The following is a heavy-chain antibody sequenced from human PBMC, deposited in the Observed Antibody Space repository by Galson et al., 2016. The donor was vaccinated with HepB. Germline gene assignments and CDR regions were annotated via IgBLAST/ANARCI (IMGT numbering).Heavy chain of an antibody. D-gene: IGHD1-1*01. V-gene: IGHV3-7*04. Sequence: SLRLSCAASGLTFSNFWMTWVRQAPGKGLEWVANINQDGTAKHYLDSVRGRFTISRDNTKRSLFLQMNSLRAEDTAVYFCARAYQYTLDYWGQGTLVTVSS. J-gene: IGHJ4*02. CDR1: GLTFSNFW. CDR3: ARAYQYTLDY. CDR2: INQDGTAK.